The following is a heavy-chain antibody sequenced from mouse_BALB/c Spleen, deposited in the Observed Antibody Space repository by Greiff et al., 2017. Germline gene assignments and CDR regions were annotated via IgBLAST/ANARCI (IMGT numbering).Heavy chain of an antibody. CDR1: GFTFSSYA. CDR2: ISSGGSYT. CDR3: ARDAYYYGSSSFAY. Sequence: EVQLQESGGGLVKPGGSLKLSCAASGFTFSSYAMSWVRQSPEKRLEWVAEISSGGSYTYYPDTVTGRFTISRDNAKNTLYLEMSSLRSEDTAMYYCARDAYYYGSSSFAYWGQGTLVTVSA. D-gene: IGHD1-1*01. V-gene: IGHV5-9-4*01. J-gene: IGHJ3*01.